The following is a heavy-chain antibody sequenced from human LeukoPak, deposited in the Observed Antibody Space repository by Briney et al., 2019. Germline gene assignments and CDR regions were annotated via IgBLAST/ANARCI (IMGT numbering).Heavy chain of an antibody. CDR2: IYTSGST. D-gene: IGHD3-22*01. V-gene: IGHV4-61*02. CDR1: GGSISSGSYY. Sequence: MPSETLSLTCTVSGGSISSGSYYWSWIRQPAGKGLEWIGRIYTSGSTNYNPSLKSRVTISVDTSKNQFSLKLSSVTAADTAVYYCARSGELEFKYYYDSSGPNGYFQHWGQGTLVTVSS. J-gene: IGHJ1*01. CDR3: ARSGELEFKYYYDSSGPNGYFQH.